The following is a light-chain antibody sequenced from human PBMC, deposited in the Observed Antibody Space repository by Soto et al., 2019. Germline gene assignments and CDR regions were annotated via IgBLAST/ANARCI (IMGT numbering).Light chain of an antibody. CDR2: DVS. J-gene: IGLJ1*01. CDR3: SSYTSSSPYV. V-gene: IGLV2-14*01. Sequence: QSALTQPASVSGSPGQSITISCTGTSSDVGGYNYVSWYQQHPGKAPQLMIYDVSNRPSVVSNRSSGSKYGNTASLTISGLQAEDEADYYCSSYTSSSPYVFGTGTKVTVL. CDR1: SSDVGGYNY.